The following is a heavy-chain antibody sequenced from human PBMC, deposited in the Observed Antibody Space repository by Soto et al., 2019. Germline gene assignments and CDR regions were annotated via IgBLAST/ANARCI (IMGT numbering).Heavy chain of an antibody. CDR1: GFIFKDFA. CDR2: ITTSDDTT. V-gene: IGHV3-23*01. CDR3: MKEETSRYFEASSGSSTPDH. J-gene: IGHJ5*02. D-gene: IGHD3-3*01. Sequence: EVRLFESGGGLVEPGGSLRLSCAASGFIFKDFAMSWVRQAPGKGLEWVSTITTSDDTTYSADSVRGRFTISRDNSANKLFLEVSSLRGNDTATYSCMKEETSRYFEASSGSSTPDHWGLGALGSVS.